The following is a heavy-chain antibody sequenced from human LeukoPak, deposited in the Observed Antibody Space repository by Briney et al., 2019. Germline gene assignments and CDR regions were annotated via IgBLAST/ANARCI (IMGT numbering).Heavy chain of an antibody. CDR3: ARAIRSGWSNSYYFDY. CDR2: ISSSSSYI. Sequence: GGSLRLSCAASGFTFSSYSMNWVRQAPGKGLEWVSSISSSSSYIYYADSVKGRFTISRDNAKNSLYLQMNSLRAEDTAVYYCARAIRSGWSNSYYFDYWGQGTLVTVSS. D-gene: IGHD6-19*01. J-gene: IGHJ4*02. CDR1: GFTFSSYS. V-gene: IGHV3-21*01.